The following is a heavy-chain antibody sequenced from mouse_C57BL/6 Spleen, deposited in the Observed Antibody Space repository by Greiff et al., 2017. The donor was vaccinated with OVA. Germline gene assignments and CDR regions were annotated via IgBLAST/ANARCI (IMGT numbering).Heavy chain of an antibody. D-gene: IGHD1-1*01. CDR3: ARVYGSSHWYFDV. V-gene: IGHV1-59*01. CDR2: IDPSDSYT. CDR1: GYTFTSYW. Sequence: QVQLQQPGAELVRPGTSVKLSCKASGYTFTSYWMHWVQQRPGQGLEWIGVIDPSDSYTNYHHKFKGQATFTVDTSSNTPYLQLSSLTSEDSAVFYCARVYGSSHWYFDVWGTGTTVTVSA. J-gene: IGHJ1*03.